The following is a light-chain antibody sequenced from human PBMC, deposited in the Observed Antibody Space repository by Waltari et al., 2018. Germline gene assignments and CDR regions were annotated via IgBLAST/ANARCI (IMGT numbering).Light chain of an antibody. Sequence: EIVMAQSPVTLSVSPGERAPLSCRTSQSISSNLAWYQQKPGQAPRLLIYGASTRATGIPARFIGSGSGTEFTLTISSLQSEDFAVYYCQHYNNWSGAFGPGTKVDIK. CDR2: GAS. CDR1: QSISSN. V-gene: IGKV3-15*01. J-gene: IGKJ3*01. CDR3: QHYNNWSGA.